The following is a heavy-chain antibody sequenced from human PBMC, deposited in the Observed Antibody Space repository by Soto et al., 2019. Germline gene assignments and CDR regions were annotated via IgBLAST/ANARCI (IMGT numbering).Heavy chain of an antibody. V-gene: IGHV3-21*01. Sequence: GSSLRLSSAASGFSFSTYNMNCVLQAPGKGLEWVSPIDASSTHIYYADSVKGRFTISRDNSKNTLYLQMNSLRLEDKAVYYCERESRGPTTWDALDIWAQGTTVTVSS. J-gene: IGHJ3*02. D-gene: IGHD1-1*01. CDR2: IDASSTHI. CDR3: ERESRGPTTWDALDI. CDR1: GFSFSTYN.